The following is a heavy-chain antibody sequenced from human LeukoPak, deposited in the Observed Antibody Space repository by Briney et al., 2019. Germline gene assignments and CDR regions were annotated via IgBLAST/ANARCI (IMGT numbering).Heavy chain of an antibody. CDR1: GGTFSSYA. D-gene: IGHD2-15*01. Sequence: SVKVSCKASGGTFSSYAISWVRQAPGQGLEWMGRIIPIFGTANYAQKFQGRVTITTDESTSTVYMELSSLRSEDTAVYYCARSEVVAAQISDYWGQGTLVTVSS. CDR2: IIPIFGTA. J-gene: IGHJ4*02. CDR3: ARSEVVAAQISDY. V-gene: IGHV1-69*05.